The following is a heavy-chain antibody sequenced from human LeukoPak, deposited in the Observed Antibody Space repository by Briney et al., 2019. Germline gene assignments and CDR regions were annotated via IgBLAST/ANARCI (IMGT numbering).Heavy chain of an antibody. Sequence: GGSLRLSCAASGFSFEDYTMHWARQVPGKGLEWVSLISWDSTSTYYRDSVKGRFTISRDNSKNSLYLQMNSLTSEDTALYYCARGAAGTDVWGQGTTVTVSS. CDR2: ISWDSTST. D-gene: IGHD2-15*01. CDR3: ARGAAGTDV. CDR1: GFSFEDYT. J-gene: IGHJ6*02. V-gene: IGHV3-43*01.